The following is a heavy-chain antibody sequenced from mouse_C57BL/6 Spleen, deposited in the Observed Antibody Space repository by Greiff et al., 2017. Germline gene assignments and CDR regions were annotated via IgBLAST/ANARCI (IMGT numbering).Heavy chain of an antibody. V-gene: IGHV1-9*01. CDR3: ARSEIYDGYSRYWYFDV. CDR1: GYTFTGYW. J-gene: IGHJ1*03. Sequence: VQLQQSGAELMKPGASVKLSCKATGYTFTGYWIEWVKQRPGHGLEWIGEILPGSGSTNYNEKFKGKATFTADTSSNTAYMQLSSLTTEDSAIYYCARSEIYDGYSRYWYFDVGGTGTTVTVSS. CDR2: ILPGSGST. D-gene: IGHD2-3*01.